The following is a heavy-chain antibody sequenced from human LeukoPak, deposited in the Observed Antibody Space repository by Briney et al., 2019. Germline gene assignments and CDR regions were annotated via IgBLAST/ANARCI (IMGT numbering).Heavy chain of an antibody. CDR3: ARAGSSGWYDYYYYMDV. Sequence: PGGSLRLSCAASEFTFSSDTMNWVRQAPGKGLEWVSCISSRSGYLYYADSVKGRFTISRDNAKNSLYLQMNSLRAEDTAVYYCARAGSSGWYDYYYYMDVWGKGTTVTVSS. V-gene: IGHV3-21*01. CDR1: EFTFSSDT. CDR2: ISSRSGYL. J-gene: IGHJ6*03. D-gene: IGHD6-19*01.